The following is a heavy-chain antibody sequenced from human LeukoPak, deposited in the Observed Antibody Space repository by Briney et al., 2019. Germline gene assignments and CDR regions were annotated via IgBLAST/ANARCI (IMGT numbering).Heavy chain of an antibody. Sequence: GGSLRLSCAASGFTFSSYSMNWVRQAPGKGLEWVSSVSSSSSYIYYADSVKGRFTISRDNAKNSLYLQMNSLRAEDTAVYYCARGKYCSGGSCFPFFDYWGQGTLVTVSS. D-gene: IGHD2-15*01. CDR3: ARGKYCSGGSCFPFFDY. CDR2: VSSSSSYI. CDR1: GFTFSSYS. J-gene: IGHJ4*02. V-gene: IGHV3-21*01.